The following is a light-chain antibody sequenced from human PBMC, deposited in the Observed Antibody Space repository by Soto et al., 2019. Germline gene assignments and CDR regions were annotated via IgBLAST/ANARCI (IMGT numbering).Light chain of an antibody. Sequence: ENVLTQSPGTLSLSPCDRATLSCRSSQSVSGSYLAWYQQKPGQAPRLLIYGASSRATGIPDRFSGSGSGTDFTLTISRLEPEDFAVFYCQHYDSLPITFGQGTRLEI. V-gene: IGKV3-20*01. J-gene: IGKJ5*01. CDR1: QSVSGSY. CDR3: QHYDSLPIT. CDR2: GAS.